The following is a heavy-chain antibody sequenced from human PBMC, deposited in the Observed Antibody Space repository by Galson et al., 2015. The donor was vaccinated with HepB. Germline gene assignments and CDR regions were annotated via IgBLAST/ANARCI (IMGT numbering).Heavy chain of an antibody. CDR1: GFIFSNYA. V-gene: IGHV3-30-3*01. D-gene: IGHD3/OR15-3a*01. CDR3: ARSHRTGLYDAFDI. J-gene: IGHJ3*02. Sequence: SLRLSCAASGFIFSNYAMHWVRQAPGKGLEWVAVISKDGANKEYGDSVKGRLTISRDNSMNTLYLQVNSLRVEDTAVYYCARSHRTGLYDAFDIWGQGTMVTVSS. CDR2: ISKDGANK.